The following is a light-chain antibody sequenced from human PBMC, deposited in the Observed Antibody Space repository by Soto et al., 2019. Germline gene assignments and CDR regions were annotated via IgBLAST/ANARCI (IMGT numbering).Light chain of an antibody. Sequence: IVFTQSPGTLPLAPGDRAKLSSRARQSISGNLVWYQQKPGQAPRLLIYGASTRATGIPARFSGSGSGTEFTPTIRSLQSEDLAVYYCQKYNNWPQITVGKGTRLAIK. CDR1: QSISGN. CDR3: QKYNNWPQIT. CDR2: GAS. V-gene: IGKV3-15*01. J-gene: IGKJ5*01.